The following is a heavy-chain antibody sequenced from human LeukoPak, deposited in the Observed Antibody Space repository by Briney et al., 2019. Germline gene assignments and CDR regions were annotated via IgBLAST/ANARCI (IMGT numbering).Heavy chain of an antibody. CDR2: ISSSSSYI. CDR3: ARGYGSSGWVPDS. J-gene: IGHJ5*01. CDR1: GFTFSSYS. V-gene: IGHV3-21*01. Sequence: KSGGSLRLSCAASGFTFSSYSMNWVRQAPGKGLEWVSSISSSSSYIYYADSVKGRFTISRDNAKNSLYLQMNSLIAEVTAVYYCARGYGSSGWVPDSWGQGTLVTVSS. D-gene: IGHD6-19*01.